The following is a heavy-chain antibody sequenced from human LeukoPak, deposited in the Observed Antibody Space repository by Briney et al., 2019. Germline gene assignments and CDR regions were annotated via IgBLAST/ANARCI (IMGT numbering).Heavy chain of an antibody. CDR1: GFTFSTFG. V-gene: IGHV3-21*01. Sequence: GGSLRLSCAASGFTFSTFGMNWVRQAPGKGLEWVSFISSSSSYIYYADSVKGRFTISRDNAKNSLYLQMNSLRAEDTAVYYCARYGGFPGYWGQGTLVTVSS. D-gene: IGHD4-23*01. CDR2: ISSSSSYI. J-gene: IGHJ4*02. CDR3: ARYGGFPGY.